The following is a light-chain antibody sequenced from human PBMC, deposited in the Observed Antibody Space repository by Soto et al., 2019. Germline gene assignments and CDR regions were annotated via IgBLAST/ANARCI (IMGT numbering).Light chain of an antibody. Sequence: DIQMTQFPSTLSASVGDRVTITCRASESISSWLAWYQQKPGKAPKILIYKASTLQSGVPSRFTGSGSGTEFTLTISSLQPDDFATYYCQHYSVFPLTFGGGTKVDIK. CDR2: KAS. CDR3: QHYSVFPLT. V-gene: IGKV1-5*03. CDR1: ESISSW. J-gene: IGKJ4*01.